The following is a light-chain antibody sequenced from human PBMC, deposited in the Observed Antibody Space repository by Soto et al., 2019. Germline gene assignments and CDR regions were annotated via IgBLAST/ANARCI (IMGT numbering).Light chain of an antibody. CDR1: SSDVGGHDY. Sequence: QSALTQPASVSGSPGQSITISCNGTSSDVGGHDYVSWYQQHPGKAPKLTILAVSHRPSGVSNRFSGSKSGNTASLTISGLQAEDEADYFCSSYTDSDTLYVFGSGTKLTVL. CDR3: SSYTDSDTLYV. V-gene: IGLV2-14*01. J-gene: IGLJ1*01. CDR2: AVS.